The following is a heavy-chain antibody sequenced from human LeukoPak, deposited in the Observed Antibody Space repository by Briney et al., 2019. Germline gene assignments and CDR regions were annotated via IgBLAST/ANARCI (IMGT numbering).Heavy chain of an antibody. CDR1: GGSISSSSYY. D-gene: IGHD3-3*01. CDR2: IYYSGST. Sequence: PSETLSLTCTVSGGSISSSSYYWGWIRQPPGKGLEWIGSIYYSGSTYYNPSLKSRVTISVDTSKNQFSLKLSSVTAADTAVYYCARQEKGHHGSKNFYPRWFDPWGQGTLVTVSS. V-gene: IGHV4-39*01. J-gene: IGHJ5*02. CDR3: ARQEKGHHGSKNFYPRWFDP.